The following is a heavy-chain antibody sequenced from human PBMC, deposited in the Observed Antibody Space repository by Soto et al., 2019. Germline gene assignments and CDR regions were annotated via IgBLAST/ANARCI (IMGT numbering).Heavy chain of an antibody. CDR2: INPNSGGT. Sequence: ASVKVSCKASGYTFTGYYMHWVRQAPGQGLEWMGWINPNSGGTNYAQKFQGWVTMTRDTSISTAYMELSRLRSDDTAVYYCARDRPPRSGYYYYYGMDVWGQGTTVTVSS. CDR3: ARDRPPRSGYYYYYGMDV. CDR1: GYTFTGYY. V-gene: IGHV1-2*04. D-gene: IGHD2-15*01. J-gene: IGHJ6*02.